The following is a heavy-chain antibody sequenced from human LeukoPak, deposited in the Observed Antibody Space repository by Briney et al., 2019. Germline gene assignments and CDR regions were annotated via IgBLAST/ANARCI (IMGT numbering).Heavy chain of an antibody. D-gene: IGHD3-10*01. Sequence: GGSLRLSCAASGFTFSSYAMHWVRQAPGKGLEYVSAISSNGGSTYYANSVKGRFTISRDNSKNTLYLQMGSLRAEDMAVYYCARGAMVRGGITKEDAFDIWGQGTMVTVSS. V-gene: IGHV3-64*01. CDR1: GFTFSSYA. CDR3: ARGAMVRGGITKEDAFDI. J-gene: IGHJ3*02. CDR2: ISSNGGST.